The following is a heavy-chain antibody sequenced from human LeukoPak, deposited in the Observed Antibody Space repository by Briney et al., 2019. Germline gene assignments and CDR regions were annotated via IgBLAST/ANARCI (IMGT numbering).Heavy chain of an antibody. D-gene: IGHD6-13*01. CDR3: ARDPRAAAGDRGLFDP. V-gene: IGHV3-30-3*01. Sequence: PGTSLRLSCAASGFPFSTYAMHWVRQAPGKGLEWVAVISYDGNKKDYADSVKGRFTISRDNSKNTVYLQMNSLTPEDTAMFYCARDPRAAAGDRGLFDPRGQGTLVTVPS. CDR1: GFPFSTYA. CDR2: ISYDGNKK. J-gene: IGHJ5*02.